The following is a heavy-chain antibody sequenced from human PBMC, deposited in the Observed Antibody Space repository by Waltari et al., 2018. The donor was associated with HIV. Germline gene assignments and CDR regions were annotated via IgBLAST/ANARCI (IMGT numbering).Heavy chain of an antibody. CDR3: GRSPGRSVDY. Sequence: QVHLVQSGPELKAPGASVKVSGKASGDPLTTYGSNRVRQAPGQGLEWMGWINTKTGNPTYAQGFTGRFVFSLDTSVTSAYLQITSLRSEDTAVYYCGRSPGRSVDYWGQGTLVTVFS. V-gene: IGHV7-4-1*02. CDR1: GDPLTTYG. CDR2: INTKTGNP. J-gene: IGHJ4*02. D-gene: IGHD3-10*01.